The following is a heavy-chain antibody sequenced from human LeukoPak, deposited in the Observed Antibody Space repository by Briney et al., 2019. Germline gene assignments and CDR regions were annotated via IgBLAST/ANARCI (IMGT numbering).Heavy chain of an antibody. CDR3: ARDNWNDDAFDI. D-gene: IGHD1-1*01. Sequence: SETLSLTCTVSCGSISSYYWSWIRQPAGKGLEWIGRIYTSGSTNYNPSLKSRVTISVDKSKNQFSLKLSSVTAADTAVYYCARDNWNDDAFDIWGQGTMVTVSS. CDR2: IYTSGST. CDR1: CGSISSYY. V-gene: IGHV4-4*07. J-gene: IGHJ3*02.